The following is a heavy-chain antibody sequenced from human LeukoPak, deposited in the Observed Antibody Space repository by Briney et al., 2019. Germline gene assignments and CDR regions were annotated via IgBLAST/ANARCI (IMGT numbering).Heavy chain of an antibody. J-gene: IGHJ4*02. CDR2: ISYDGSNK. Sequence: PGRSLRLSCAASGFTFSSCGMHWVRQAPGKGLEWVAVISYDGSNKYYADSVKGRFTISRDNSKNTLYLQMNSLRAEDTAVYYCAKDPSTTPSSYWGQGTLVTVSS. V-gene: IGHV3-30*18. CDR1: GFTFSSCG. D-gene: IGHD4-17*01. CDR3: AKDPSTTPSSY.